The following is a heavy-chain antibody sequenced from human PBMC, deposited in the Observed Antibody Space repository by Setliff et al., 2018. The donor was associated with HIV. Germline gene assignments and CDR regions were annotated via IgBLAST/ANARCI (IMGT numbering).Heavy chain of an antibody. Sequence: PSETLSLTCTVSGGSISSRNFYWGWIRQPPGKGLEWIGSTAYTGSGYYNSSLKSRVAISVDTSRNECSLKLTSVTAADTAVYYCAREVRWELPQGFDHWGQGSQVTVSS. CDR3: AREVRWELPQGFDH. CDR2: TAYTGSG. D-gene: IGHD1-26*01. CDR1: GGSISSRNFY. V-gene: IGHV4-39*07. J-gene: IGHJ4*02.